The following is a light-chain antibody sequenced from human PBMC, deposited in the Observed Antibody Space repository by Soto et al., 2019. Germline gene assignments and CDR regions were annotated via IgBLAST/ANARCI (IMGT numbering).Light chain of an antibody. V-gene: IGKV3-15*01. J-gene: IGKJ1*01. CDR3: QQYNNWPLT. CDR2: DAS. CDR1: QSVSSN. Sequence: EVVMTQSPATLSVSPGERATLSCRTSQSVSSNLAWYQQKPGQVPRLLIYDASTRATGIPARFSGSGSGTAFTLTISSLQSEDFAVYYCQQYNNWPLTFGQGTKVEIK.